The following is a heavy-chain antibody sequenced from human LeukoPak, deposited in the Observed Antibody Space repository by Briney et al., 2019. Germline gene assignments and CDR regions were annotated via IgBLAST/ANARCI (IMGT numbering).Heavy chain of an antibody. CDR3: ARDRRSIAARPRQGNWFDP. J-gene: IGHJ5*02. V-gene: IGHV3-21*01. Sequence: NPGGSPRLSCAASGFTFSSYSMNWVRQAPGKGLEWVSSISSSSSYIYYADSVKGRFTISRDNAKNSLYLQMNSLRAEDTAVYYCARDRRSIAARPRQGNWFDPWGQGTLVTVSS. CDR1: GFTFSSYS. CDR2: ISSSSSYI. D-gene: IGHD6-6*01.